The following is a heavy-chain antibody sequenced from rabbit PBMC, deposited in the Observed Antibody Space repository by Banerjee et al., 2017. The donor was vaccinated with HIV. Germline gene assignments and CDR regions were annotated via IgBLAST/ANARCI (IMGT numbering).Heavy chain of an antibody. CDR1: GFDISSYH. V-gene: IGHV1S28*01. D-gene: IGHD8-1*01. J-gene: IGHJ4*01. CDR3: ARAGYGGSGYAEYFNL. Sequence: GFDISSYHLGWVRQAPGKGLEYIGYISYGGRTYYATWVNGRFTISRDDAQNTVDLQMNSLTAADTATYFCARAGYGGSGYAEYFNLWGPGTLVTVS. CDR2: ISYGGRT.